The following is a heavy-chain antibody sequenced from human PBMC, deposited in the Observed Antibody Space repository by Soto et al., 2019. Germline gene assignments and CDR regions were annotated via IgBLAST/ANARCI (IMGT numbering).Heavy chain of an antibody. CDR2: ITSGGAYI. D-gene: IGHD6-6*01. CDR3: ARDNIAAPYYVVV. V-gene: IGHV3-21*01. Sequence: GGSLRLSCAASGFTFSTYSMNWVRQAPGKGLEWVSSITSGGAYIYYADSVKGRFTISRDNAKNSLYLQMNTLRAEDTAVYYCARDNIAAPYYVVVWGKGTTVTVSS. CDR1: GFTFSTYS. J-gene: IGHJ6*03.